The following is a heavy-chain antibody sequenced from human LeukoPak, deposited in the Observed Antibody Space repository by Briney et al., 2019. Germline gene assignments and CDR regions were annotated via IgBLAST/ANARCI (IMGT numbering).Heavy chain of an antibody. V-gene: IGHV3-48*03. D-gene: IGHD6-19*01. Sequence: GGSLRLSCAASGFTFSSYEMNWVRQAPGKGLEWISYISFSGNPIYYADSVKGRFTISRDNAKNSFYLQMNSLRAEDTAIYYCARGWYSSGWSQVGFDSWGQGTLVTVSS. CDR1: GFTFSSYE. CDR3: ARGWYSSGWSQVGFDS. J-gene: IGHJ4*02. CDR2: ISFSGNPI.